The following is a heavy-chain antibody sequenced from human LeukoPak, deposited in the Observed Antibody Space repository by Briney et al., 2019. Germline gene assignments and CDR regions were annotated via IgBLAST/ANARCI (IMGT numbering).Heavy chain of an antibody. J-gene: IGHJ2*01. CDR1: GFTLSDYW. D-gene: IGHD6-13*01. Sequence: GGSLRLSCAASGFTLSDYWMHWVRQAPGKGLMWVSRMDSDGRFTTYADSVKGRFTISRDNAKNSLYLQMNSLRAEDTAVYYCARPYSSSWYWYFDLWGRGTLVTVSS. V-gene: IGHV3-74*01. CDR3: ARPYSSSWYWYFDL. CDR2: MDSDGRFT.